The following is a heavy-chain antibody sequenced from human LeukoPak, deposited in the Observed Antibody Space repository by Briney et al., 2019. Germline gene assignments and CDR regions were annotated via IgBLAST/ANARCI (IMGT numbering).Heavy chain of an antibody. J-gene: IGHJ3*02. CDR2: ISYIGTT. V-gene: IGHV4-59*11. CDR1: GDSFSSHY. CDR3: ARDLVTATKGFDI. Sequence: SETLSLTCAVSGDSFSSHYWTWIRQPPGRGLEWIGYISYIGTTNYNPSLKSRVTISIDTSKNQFSLKLSSVTTADTAVYYCARDLVTATKGFDIWGIGTMVGVSS. D-gene: IGHD4-17*01.